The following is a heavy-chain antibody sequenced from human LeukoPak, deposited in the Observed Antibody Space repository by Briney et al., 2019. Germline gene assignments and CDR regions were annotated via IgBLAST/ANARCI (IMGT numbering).Heavy chain of an antibody. D-gene: IGHD3-3*01. J-gene: IGHJ4*02. CDR2: ISPDGSET. Sequence: GGSLRLSCAASGFSFRGSWMSWLRQAPGKGLEWVINISPDGSETYFVDSVRGRLTISRDNAKNTLFLQMDSLRDDDMAVYYCARDGSGYSTCWGQGTLVTVSS. V-gene: IGHV3-7*01. CDR3: ARDGSGYSTC. CDR1: GFSFRGSW.